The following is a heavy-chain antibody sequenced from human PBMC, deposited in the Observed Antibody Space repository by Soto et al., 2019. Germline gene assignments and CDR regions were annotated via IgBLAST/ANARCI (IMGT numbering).Heavy chain of an antibody. CDR2: IYYSGST. J-gene: IGHJ4*02. Sequence: PSETLSLTCTVSGGSISSGGYYWSWIRQHPGKGREWIGYIYYSGSTYYNPSLKSRVTISVDTSKNQFSLKLSSVTAADTAVYYCAREGGSSGYYYAGGFDYWGQGTLVTVSS. V-gene: IGHV4-31*03. CDR1: GGSISSGGYY. CDR3: AREGGSSGYYYAGGFDY. D-gene: IGHD3-22*01.